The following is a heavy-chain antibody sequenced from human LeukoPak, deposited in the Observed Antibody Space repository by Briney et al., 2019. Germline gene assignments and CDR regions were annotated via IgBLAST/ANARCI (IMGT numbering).Heavy chain of an antibody. Sequence: PGGSLRLSCAASGLTVSNNAMRWVRQAPGKGLEWVSVIYSGGATYYAASVKGRFTISRDNSKNTVYLQMNTLRAEDTAVYYCARDRDTTGYIFDYRGRGTLVTVSS. CDR3: ARDRDTTGYIFDY. J-gene: IGHJ4*02. D-gene: IGHD3-22*01. V-gene: IGHV3-53*01. CDR1: GLTVSNNA. CDR2: IYSGGAT.